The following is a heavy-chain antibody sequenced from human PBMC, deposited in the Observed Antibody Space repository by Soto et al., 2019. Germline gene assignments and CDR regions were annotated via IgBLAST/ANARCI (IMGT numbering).Heavy chain of an antibody. CDR3: AEAGPGDFYSYAMDV. V-gene: IGHV3-23*01. CDR2: ISGSGGRT. J-gene: IGHJ6*02. CDR1: GFSFSSCA. Sequence: EVQLLESGGGLVQPGGSLRLSCAASGFSFSSCAMNWVRQAPGKGLEWVSGISGSGGRTYYADSVEGRFTISRDNSKNTLFLQMHSLIAEDSAVYFCAEAGPGDFYSYAMDVWGQGTTVTVSS.